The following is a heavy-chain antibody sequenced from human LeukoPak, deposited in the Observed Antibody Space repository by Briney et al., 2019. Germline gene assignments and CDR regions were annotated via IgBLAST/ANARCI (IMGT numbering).Heavy chain of an antibody. CDR1: GFTFGSSA. CDR2: ISGSGSGT. V-gene: IGHV3-23*01. D-gene: IGHD3/OR15-3a*01. CDR3: AKGLTYLDAFDC. Sequence: PGGSLRLSCGAAGFTFGSSAMSWVRQAPGKGLEWVSAISGSGSGTHFADSVKGRFTISRDNSKNTLFLQMNSLRAEDTALYYCAKGLTYLDAFDCWGQGTLVTVSS. J-gene: IGHJ4*02.